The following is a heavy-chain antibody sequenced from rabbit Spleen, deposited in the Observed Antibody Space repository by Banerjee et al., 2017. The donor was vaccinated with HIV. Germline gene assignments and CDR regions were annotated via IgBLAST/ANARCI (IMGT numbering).Heavy chain of an antibody. CDR2: IDPVFGIT. D-gene: IGHD4-1*01. CDR1: GFDFNTYG. V-gene: IGHV1S47*01. Sequence: QEQLVESGGGLVQPGGSLKLSCKASGFDFNTYGVSWVRQAPGKGLEWIGYIDPVFGITNYANWVNGRFSISSHNAQNTLYLQLNSLTAADTAIYFCARDLDDVIGWNFGWWGQGTLVTVS. CDR3: ARDLDDVIGWNFGW. J-gene: IGHJ3*01.